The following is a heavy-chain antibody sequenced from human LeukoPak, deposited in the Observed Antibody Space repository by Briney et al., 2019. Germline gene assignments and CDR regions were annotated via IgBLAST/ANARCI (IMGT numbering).Heavy chain of an antibody. V-gene: IGHV3-43*01. CDR2: INWDGGRT. Sequence: GGSLRLSCAASGFTFDEYTMHWVRQGPGKGLEWVSLINWDGGRTYYTGSVKGRVTISRDNSKNSLYLQMNSLRTEDTALYYCAKGGRYCSSTSCSPIDYWGQGTLVTVSS. CDR1: GFTFDEYT. D-gene: IGHD2-2*01. J-gene: IGHJ4*02. CDR3: AKGGRYCSSTSCSPIDY.